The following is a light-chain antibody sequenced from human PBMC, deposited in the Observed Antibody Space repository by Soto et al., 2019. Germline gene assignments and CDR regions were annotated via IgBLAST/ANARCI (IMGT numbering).Light chain of an antibody. J-gene: IGLJ1*01. V-gene: IGLV2-8*01. CDR2: EVG. CDR3: CSFAGSKNFV. CDR1: NSDIGAYNH. Sequence: QSVLTQPPSASGSPGQSVTISCTGSNSDIGAYNHVSWYQQHPGKAPKLIIYEVGERPSGVPDRFSGSKSGITASLTVSGLRAEDEADYYCCSFAGSKNFVFGTGTKV.